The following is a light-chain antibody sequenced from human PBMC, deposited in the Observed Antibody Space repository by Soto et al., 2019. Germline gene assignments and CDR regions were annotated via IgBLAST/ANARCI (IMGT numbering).Light chain of an antibody. CDR2: GAS. Sequence: EIVLTQSPGTLSLAPGERATLSCRASQSVSSSYLAWYQKKPGQAPRLLIYGASSRATGIPDRFSGSGSGTDFTLTIKRLETEHFAVYYCQQYGSSTWTLGERTKVEIK. CDR1: QSVSSSY. J-gene: IGKJ1*01. CDR3: QQYGSSTWT. V-gene: IGKV3-20*01.